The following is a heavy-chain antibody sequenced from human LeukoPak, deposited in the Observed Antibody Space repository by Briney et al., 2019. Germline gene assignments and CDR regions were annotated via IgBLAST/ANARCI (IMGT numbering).Heavy chain of an antibody. CDR3: AKDLGCSGGSCSTGYDY. CDR2: ISGSGDRT. D-gene: IGHD2-15*01. J-gene: IGHJ4*02. Sequence: PGGSLRLSCAASGFTFSNYAMNWVRRAPGKGLEWVSGISGSGDRTYYADSVKGRFTISRDNSKNTLYLQMNSLRAEDTAVYYCAKDLGCSGGSCSTGYDYRGQGTLVTVSS. CDR1: GFTFSNYA. V-gene: IGHV3-23*01.